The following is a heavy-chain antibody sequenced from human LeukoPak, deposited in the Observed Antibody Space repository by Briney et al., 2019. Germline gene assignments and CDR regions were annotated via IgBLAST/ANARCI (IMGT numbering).Heavy chain of an antibody. CDR3: AKDLLSSVQAKAFDY. V-gene: IGHV3-23*01. CDR2: ISGSGAST. J-gene: IGHJ4*02. CDR1: GFTLSSYG. D-gene: IGHD3-10*02. Sequence: GGSLRLSCATSGFTLSSYGMSWVRQAPGKGLEWVSAISGSGASTYYADSVKGRFTISRDNSKNTLYLQMNSLRAEDTAVYYCAKDLLSSVQAKAFDYWGQGTLVTVSS.